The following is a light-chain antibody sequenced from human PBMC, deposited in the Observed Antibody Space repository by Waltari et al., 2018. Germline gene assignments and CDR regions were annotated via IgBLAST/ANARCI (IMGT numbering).Light chain of an antibody. CDR1: QSVSSY. CDR2: DAS. V-gene: IGKV3-11*01. Sequence: EIVLTQSPATLSLSPGESPTLSCRASQSVSSYLAWYQQKPGQAPRLLIYDASNRATGIPARFSGSGSGTDFTLTISSLEPEDFAVYYCQQRSNWPRLTFGGGTKVEIK. J-gene: IGKJ4*01. CDR3: QQRSNWPRLT.